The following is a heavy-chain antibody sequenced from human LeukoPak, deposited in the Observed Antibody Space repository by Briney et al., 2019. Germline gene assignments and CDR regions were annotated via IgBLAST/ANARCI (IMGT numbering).Heavy chain of an antibody. J-gene: IGHJ3*02. V-gene: IGHV3-7*03. CDR1: GFTFSSYW. CDR2: IKQDGSEK. Sequence: GALRRSFAAAGFTFSSYWMSWVRQAPGKGLEWVANIKQDGSEKYYVDSVKGRFTISRDNAKNSLYLQMNSLRAEDTAVYYCAASGSYYKGAFDIWGQGTMVTVSS. CDR3: AASGSYYKGAFDI. D-gene: IGHD3-10*01.